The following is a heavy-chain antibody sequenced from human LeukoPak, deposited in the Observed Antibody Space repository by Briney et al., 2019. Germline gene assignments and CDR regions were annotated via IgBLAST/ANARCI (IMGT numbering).Heavy chain of an antibody. CDR2: IKGDGSEK. CDR1: GFTFSSYW. V-gene: IGHV3-7*01. Sequence: GGSLRLSCAASGFTFSSYWMSWVRLAPGKGLEWVANIKGDGSEKWYADSVKGRFTISRDSAQNAVYLKTNSLRAEDTAVYHCARDEYRSRWLHPWGQGTLVTVTS. D-gene: IGHD5-24*01. J-gene: IGHJ5*02. CDR3: ARDEYRSRWLHP.